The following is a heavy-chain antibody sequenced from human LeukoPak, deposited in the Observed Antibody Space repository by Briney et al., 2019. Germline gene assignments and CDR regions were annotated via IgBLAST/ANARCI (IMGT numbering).Heavy chain of an antibody. CDR2: ISGSSSNV. CDR1: GFTFSSYE. Sequence: TGGSLRLSCAASGFTFSSYEMNWVRQAPGKGLECISAISGSSSNVYYAASVRGRFTISRDNAENSLYLQLNTMRAEDTAVYYCARGFRDTAMFLDYWGQGTLVTVSS. V-gene: IGHV3-48*03. CDR3: ARGFRDTAMFLDY. J-gene: IGHJ4*02. D-gene: IGHD5-18*01.